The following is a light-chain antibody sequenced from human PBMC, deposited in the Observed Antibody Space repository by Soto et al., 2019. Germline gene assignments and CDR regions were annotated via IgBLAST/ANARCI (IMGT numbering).Light chain of an antibody. CDR3: LQDYNFPYT. J-gene: IGKJ2*01. Sequence: AIQMTQSPSSLSASVGDRVTITCRASQGIGNDVAWYQQRPGKAPKLLIYAASSLKSGVPSRFSGSGSGTDFTLTISNLQPEDFATYYCLQDYNFPYTFGQGTKLEIK. CDR2: AAS. CDR1: QGIGND. V-gene: IGKV1-6*01.